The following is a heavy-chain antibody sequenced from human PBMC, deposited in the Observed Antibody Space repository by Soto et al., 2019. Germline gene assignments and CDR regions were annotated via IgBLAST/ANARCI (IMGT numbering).Heavy chain of an antibody. CDR3: ARDLWGSWTVDY. Sequence: QVQLVQSGAEVKEPGASVKVSCKASGYTFQNYHMHWVRQAPGQGLEWMGIIHPSGDTKTYAQRLQGRLAMTRDTSTSTAYMELSSLPSEDTAVYFCARDLWGSWTVDYWGQGTLVTVSS. CDR2: IHPSGDTK. V-gene: IGHV1-46*02. J-gene: IGHJ4*02. CDR1: GYTFQNYH. D-gene: IGHD3-16*01.